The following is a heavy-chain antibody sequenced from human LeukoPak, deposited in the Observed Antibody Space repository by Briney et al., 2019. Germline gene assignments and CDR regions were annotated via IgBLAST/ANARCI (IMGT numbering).Heavy chain of an antibody. V-gene: IGHV6-1*01. D-gene: IGHD5-18*01. Sequence: SQTLSLTCAISGDSVASSSAAWNWIRQSPSRGLEWLGRTYYMSKWSNDYAASVKSRITITPHTSKNQFSLQLNSVTPEDTAVYYCASGRGYSYGYNFYYYYLDVWGKGTTVTVSS. CDR1: GDSVASSSAA. J-gene: IGHJ6*03. CDR3: ASGRGYSYGYNFYYYYLDV. CDR2: TYYMSKWSN.